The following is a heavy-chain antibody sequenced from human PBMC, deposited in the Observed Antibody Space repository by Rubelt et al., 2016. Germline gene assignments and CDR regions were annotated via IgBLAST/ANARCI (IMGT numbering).Heavy chain of an antibody. CDR2: IYPGDSDT. V-gene: IGHV5-51*01. CDR3: ARHPVKGSYYPYYFDY. J-gene: IGHJ4*02. CDR1: GYSFTSYW. Sequence: EVQLVQSGAEVKTPGESLKISCKGSGYSFTSYWIGWVRQMPGKGLEWMGIIYPGDSDTRYSPSFQGQVTISADKCSSTAYLRWSSLEASDSAMYYCARHPVKGSYYPYYFDYWGQGTLVTVSS. D-gene: IGHD3-10*01.